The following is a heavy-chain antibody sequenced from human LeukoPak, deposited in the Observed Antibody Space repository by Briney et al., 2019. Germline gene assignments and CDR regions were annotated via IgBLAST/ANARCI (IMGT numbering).Heavy chain of an antibody. D-gene: IGHD6-6*01. Sequence: SETLSLTCNVSGGSISGYYWSWIRQPAGKELEWIGRIYTSGSTKYNPSLKSRVTMSVDTSKNQFSLKVSSVTAADTAVYYCARKTDSAYSSSSSAFDVWGQGTMVTVSS. J-gene: IGHJ3*01. CDR1: GGSISGYY. CDR2: IYTSGST. V-gene: IGHV4-4*07. CDR3: ARKTDSAYSSSSSAFDV.